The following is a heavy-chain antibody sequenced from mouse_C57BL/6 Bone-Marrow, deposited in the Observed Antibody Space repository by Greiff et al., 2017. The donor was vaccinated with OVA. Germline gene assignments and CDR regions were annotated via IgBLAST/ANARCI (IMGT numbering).Heavy chain of an antibody. CDR1: GYTFTSYC. D-gene: IGHD3-3*01. Sequence: VQLQQSGAELVKPGASVKLSCKASGYTFTSYCMQWVKQRPGQGLEWIGEIDPSDSYTYYTQNFKGTATLTVDTSYSTAYMKRSSLTSEDSAVYYCARGGAGRDDWGQGTTLTVSS. CDR2: IDPSDSYT. V-gene: IGHV1-50*01. CDR3: ARGGAGRDD. J-gene: IGHJ2*01.